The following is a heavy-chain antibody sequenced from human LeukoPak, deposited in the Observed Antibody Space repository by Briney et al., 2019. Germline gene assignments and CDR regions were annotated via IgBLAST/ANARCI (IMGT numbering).Heavy chain of an antibody. Sequence: ASVKVSCKASGYTFTGYYMHWVRRAPGQGLEWMGWISPNSGGTNYAQKFQGRVTMTRNTSISTAYMELSSLRSEDTAVYYCARGRLYYGSGSYYMVNYYYYYMDVWGKGTTVTISS. CDR1: GYTFTGYY. CDR2: ISPNSGGT. D-gene: IGHD3-10*01. J-gene: IGHJ6*03. V-gene: IGHV1-2*02. CDR3: ARGRLYYGSGSYYMVNYYYYYMDV.